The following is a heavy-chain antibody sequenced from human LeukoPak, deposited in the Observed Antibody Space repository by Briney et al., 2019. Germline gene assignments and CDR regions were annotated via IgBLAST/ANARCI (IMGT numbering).Heavy chain of an antibody. CDR1: GGSISSGSYY. Sequence: PSETLSLTCTVSGGSISSGSYYWSWIRQPAGKGLEWIGRIYTSGSTNYNPSLKSRVTISVDTSKNQFSLKLSSVTAADTAVYYCARAVNTGRLDYWGQGTLVTVSS. D-gene: IGHD3-10*01. CDR2: IYTSGST. V-gene: IGHV4-61*02. J-gene: IGHJ4*02. CDR3: ARAVNTGRLDY.